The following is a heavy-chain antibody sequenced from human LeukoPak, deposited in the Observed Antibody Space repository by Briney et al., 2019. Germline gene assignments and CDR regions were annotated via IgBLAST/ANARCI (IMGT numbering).Heavy chain of an antibody. D-gene: IGHD6-13*01. V-gene: IGHV3-7*01. Sequence: PGGSLRLSCVASGFTFSSYWMSSVRQPPGKGLEWVANIKHDGSEKYYVDSVKGRFTISRDNAKNSLYLQMNSLRAVDTAVYYCARVGTAEGTLEDYWGQGTLVTVSS. CDR1: GFTFSSYW. CDR2: IKHDGSEK. J-gene: IGHJ4*02. CDR3: ARVGTAEGTLEDY.